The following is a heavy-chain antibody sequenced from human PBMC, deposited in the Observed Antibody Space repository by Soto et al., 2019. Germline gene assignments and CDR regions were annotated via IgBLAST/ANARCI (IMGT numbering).Heavy chain of an antibody. CDR1: GGSISSYY. CDR2: IYYSGST. J-gene: IGHJ4*02. Sequence: ASETLSLTCTVSGGSISSYYWSWIRQPPGKGLEWIGYIYYSGSTNYNPSLKSRVTISVDTSKNQFSLKLSSVTAADTAVYYCARGIVGATQDYWGQGTLVTSPQ. CDR3: ARGIVGATQDY. V-gene: IGHV4-59*01. D-gene: IGHD1-26*01.